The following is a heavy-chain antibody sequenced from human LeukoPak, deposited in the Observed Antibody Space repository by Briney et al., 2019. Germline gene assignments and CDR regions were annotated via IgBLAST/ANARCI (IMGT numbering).Heavy chain of an antibody. CDR2: IYYAGST. CDR3: ARMVRGVILGPNSYPYHTDV. CDR1: GGSISSHLYF. V-gene: IGHV4-39*02. D-gene: IGHD3-10*01. Sequence: ASETLSLTCTVSGGSISSHLYFWAWIRQPPGKGLEWIGSIYYAGSTYYNPSLKRRVTISVDTSKDDFSLKLASVTAAATAMYSCARMVRGVILGPNSYPYHTDVWGKGTTVSAS. J-gene: IGHJ6*03.